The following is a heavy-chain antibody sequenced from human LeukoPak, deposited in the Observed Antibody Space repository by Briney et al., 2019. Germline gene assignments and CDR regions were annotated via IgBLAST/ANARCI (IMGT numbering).Heavy chain of an antibody. D-gene: IGHD2-2*01. J-gene: IGHJ4*02. V-gene: IGHV6-1*01. CDR2: TYYRSKWYN. CDR1: GDSVSSNSAA. Sequence: SQTLSLTCAISGDSVSSNSAAWNWIRQSPSRGLEWLGRTYYRSKWYNDYAVSVKSRITINPDTSKNQFSLQLNSVAPEDTAVYYCAREEWYCSSTSCLYYFDYWGQGTLVTVSS. CDR3: AREEWYCSSTSCLYYFDY.